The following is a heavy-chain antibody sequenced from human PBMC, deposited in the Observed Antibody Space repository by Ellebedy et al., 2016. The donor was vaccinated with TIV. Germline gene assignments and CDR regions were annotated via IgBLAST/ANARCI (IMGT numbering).Heavy chain of an antibody. CDR3: ARRSTDFAFDS. CDR2: ISANGGTT. J-gene: IGHJ4*02. D-gene: IGHD3/OR15-3a*01. CDR1: GFTFRTYNTYS. Sequence: GESLKISCAASGFTFRTYNTYSMNWVRQAPGKGLEWVSIISANGGTTYYADSVKGRFTISRDNSKNTLFLQMSSLRAEDTAVYFCARRSTDFAFDSWGQGTLVTVSS. V-gene: IGHV3-23*01.